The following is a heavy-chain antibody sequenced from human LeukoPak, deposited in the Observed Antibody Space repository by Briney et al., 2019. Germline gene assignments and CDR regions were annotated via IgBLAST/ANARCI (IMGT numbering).Heavy chain of an antibody. Sequence: SETLSLTCTVSGHSINSRSYYWGCIRQPPGKGLEWTGSIFYSASTYYNPSLKSRVTISVDTSKNQFSLKLNSVTAADTAVYYCARLVERLASCGADCPPDYWGQGTLVTVSS. CDR2: IFYSAST. D-gene: IGHD2-21*02. CDR1: GHSINSRSYY. CDR3: ARLVERLASCGADCPPDY. J-gene: IGHJ4*02. V-gene: IGHV4-39*01.